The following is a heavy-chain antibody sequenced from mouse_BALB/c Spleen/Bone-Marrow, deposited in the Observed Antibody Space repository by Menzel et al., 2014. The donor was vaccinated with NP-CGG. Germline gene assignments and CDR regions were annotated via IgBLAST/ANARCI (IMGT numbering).Heavy chain of an antibody. CDR1: GYTFTAYV. CDR2: INPYNDGT. V-gene: IGHV1-14*01. Sequence: EVQLQQSGPELVKPGASVKMSCKASGYTFTAYVMHWGKQKPGQGLEWIGYINPYNDGTNYIEKFKGKATLTSDIPSSTAYMELSSLTSEDSAVYYCAREGWLLRFDYWGQGTTLTASS. CDR3: AREGWLLRFDY. J-gene: IGHJ2*01. D-gene: IGHD2-3*01.